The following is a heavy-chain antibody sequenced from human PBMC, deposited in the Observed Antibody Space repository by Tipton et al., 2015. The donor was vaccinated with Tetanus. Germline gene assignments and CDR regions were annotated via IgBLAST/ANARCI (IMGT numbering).Heavy chain of an antibody. CDR3: ATYYGDYGPNWFDP. D-gene: IGHD4-17*01. CDR1: GGTFSSYA. V-gene: IGHV1-69*01. Sequence: QLVQSGAEVKKPGSSVKVSCKASGGTFSSYAISWVRQATGQGLEWMGGIIPIFGTANYAQKFQGRVTITADESTGTAYMELSSLRSEDTAVYYCATYYGDYGPNWFDPWGQGTLVTVSS. J-gene: IGHJ5*02. CDR2: IIPIFGTA.